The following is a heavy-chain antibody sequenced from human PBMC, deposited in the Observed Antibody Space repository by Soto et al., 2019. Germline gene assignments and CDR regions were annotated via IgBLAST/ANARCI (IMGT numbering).Heavy chain of an antibody. CDR1: GFTFSSYA. CDR3: ARDSYYYNMDV. J-gene: IGHJ6*02. CDR2: IKQEGSEK. V-gene: IGHV3-7*03. Sequence: PGGSLRLSCSASGFTFSSYAMSWVRQAPGKGLEWVANIKQEGSEKYYVDSVKGRVTISRDNAKNSLYLEMNSLRAEDTAVYYCARDSYYYNMDVWGQGTTVTVSS.